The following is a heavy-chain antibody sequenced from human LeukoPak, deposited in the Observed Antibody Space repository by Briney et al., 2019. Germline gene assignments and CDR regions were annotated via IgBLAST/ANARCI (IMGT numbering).Heavy chain of an antibody. CDR2: DTSSTTST. CDR3: SKAPLGACAGAVCYYLDV. D-gene: IGHD2-8*02. CDR1: GFSISHYA. Sequence: GGSLRPSCAASGFSISHYAMSWVRQAPGKGLEWVSADTSSTTSTYYANSVRGRFTITTDNSMNTLYLQMNSLRADDTAVYYCSKAPLGACAGAVCYYLDVWGKGSTVTVSS. J-gene: IGHJ6*03. V-gene: IGHV3-23*01.